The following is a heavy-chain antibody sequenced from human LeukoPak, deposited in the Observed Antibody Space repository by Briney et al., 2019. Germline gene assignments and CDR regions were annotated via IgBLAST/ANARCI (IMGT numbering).Heavy chain of an antibody. Sequence: ASVKVSCKASGYTFTSYDINWVRQATGQGLEWMGWMNPNSGNTGYAQKFQGRVTMTRNTSISTAYMELSSLRSEDTAVYYCFGTWTGYGENDYWGQGTLVTVSS. CDR2: MNPNSGNT. J-gene: IGHJ4*02. D-gene: IGHD3/OR15-3a*01. V-gene: IGHV1-8*01. CDR3: FGTWTGYGENDY. CDR1: GYTFTSYD.